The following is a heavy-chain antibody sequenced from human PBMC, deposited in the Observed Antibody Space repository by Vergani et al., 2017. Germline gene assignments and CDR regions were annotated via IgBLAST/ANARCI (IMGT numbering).Heavy chain of an antibody. J-gene: IGHJ5*02. CDR1: GGSFSGYY. V-gene: IGHV4-34*01. CDR2: INHSGST. D-gene: IGHD6-13*01. CDR3: ARLSSGYRHNWFDP. Sequence: QVQLQQWGAGLLKPSETLSLTCAVYGGSFSGYYWSWIRQPPGKGLEWIGEINHSGSTNYNPSLKSRVTISVDTSKNQFSLKLSSVTAADTAVYYCARLSSGYRHNWFDPWGQGTLVTVSS.